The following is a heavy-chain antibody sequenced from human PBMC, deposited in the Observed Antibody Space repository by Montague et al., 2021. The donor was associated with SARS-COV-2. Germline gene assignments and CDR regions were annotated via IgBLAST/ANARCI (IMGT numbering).Heavy chain of an antibody. D-gene: IGHD3-10*01. CDR2: IYYSGST. V-gene: IGHV4-59*08. CDR3: ARQLRVRRTWQVGDYNHYGMTS. J-gene: IGHJ6*02. CDR1: GGSISNYH. Sequence: SETLSLTCTVSGGSISNYHWNWIRQPPGKGLEWIAYIYYSGSTNYNPSLQSRVTISVDTSRNQFSLRLTSVTAADTAVYYCARQLRVRRTWQVGDYNHYGMTSGAKGPRSASP.